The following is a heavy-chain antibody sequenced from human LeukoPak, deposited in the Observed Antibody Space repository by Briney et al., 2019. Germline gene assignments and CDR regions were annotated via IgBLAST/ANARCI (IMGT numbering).Heavy chain of an antibody. CDR1: GGSISSYY. V-gene: IGHV4-59*01. Sequence: SETLSLTCTVSGGSISSYYWSWIRQPPGKGLEWIGYIYYSGSTNYNPSLKSRVTISVGTSKNQFSLKLSSVTAADTAVYYCARTTEGGYTYNYFYYYYMDVWGKGTTVTISS. CDR3: ARTTEGGYTYNYFYYYYMDV. J-gene: IGHJ6*03. CDR2: IYYSGST. D-gene: IGHD5-18*01.